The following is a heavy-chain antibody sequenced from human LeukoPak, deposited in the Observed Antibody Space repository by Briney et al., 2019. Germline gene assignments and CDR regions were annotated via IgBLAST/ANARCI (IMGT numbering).Heavy chain of an antibody. CDR1: GFTFSSHW. CDR2: INSDGSST. J-gene: IGHJ6*03. Sequence: PGGSLRLSCAASGFTFSSHWMHWVRQAPGKGLVWVSRINSDGSSTSYADSVKGRFTISRDNAKNTLYLQMNSLRAEDTAVYYCARVGYSSSWYVREYYYYMDVWGKGTTVTVSS. CDR3: ARVGYSSSWYVREYYYYMDV. V-gene: IGHV3-74*01. D-gene: IGHD6-13*01.